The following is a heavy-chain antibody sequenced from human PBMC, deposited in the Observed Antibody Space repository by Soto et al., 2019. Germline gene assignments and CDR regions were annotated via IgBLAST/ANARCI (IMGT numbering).Heavy chain of an antibody. CDR3: AKGVYDVLSGSDPPLRYMDV. CDR1: GFTFSAYA. CDR2: IPSSSTTS. V-gene: IGHV3-23*01. D-gene: IGHD3-3*01. J-gene: IGHJ6*03. Sequence: GGSLRLSCAASGFTFSAYAMTWVRQAPGKGLEWVSTIPSSSTTSYYADSVKGRFTISRGNSKKTLFLQMNRLRAEDTALYYCAKGVYDVLSGSDPPLRYMDVWGEATTVTVSS.